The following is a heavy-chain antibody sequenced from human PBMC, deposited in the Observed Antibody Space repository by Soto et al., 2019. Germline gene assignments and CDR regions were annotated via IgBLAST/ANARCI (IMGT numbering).Heavy chain of an antibody. V-gene: IGHV1-18*01. Sequence: ASVQVSCKASGYTFPTYHITWVRQAPGHGLEWMGWISPYNGNTNYAQKLQDRVTMTTDTSTNTAYMEVRSLTSDDTAMYYCARDGPGGSLDYWGQGTLVTVSS. CDR2: ISPYNGNT. J-gene: IGHJ4*02. CDR3: ARDGPGGSLDY. D-gene: IGHD2-8*02. CDR1: GYTFPTYH.